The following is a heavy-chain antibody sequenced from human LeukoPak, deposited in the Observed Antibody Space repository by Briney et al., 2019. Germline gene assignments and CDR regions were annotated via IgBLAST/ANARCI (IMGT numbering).Heavy chain of an antibody. Sequence: GGSLRLSCAASGFTFSSYGMHWVRQAPGKGLEWVAFIRYDGSNKYCADSVKGRFTISRDNSKNTLYLQMNSLRAEDTAVYYCAKDRYGSLDYWGQGTLVTVSS. D-gene: IGHD4-17*01. CDR2: IRYDGSNK. CDR1: GFTFSSYG. CDR3: AKDRYGSLDY. V-gene: IGHV3-30*02. J-gene: IGHJ4*02.